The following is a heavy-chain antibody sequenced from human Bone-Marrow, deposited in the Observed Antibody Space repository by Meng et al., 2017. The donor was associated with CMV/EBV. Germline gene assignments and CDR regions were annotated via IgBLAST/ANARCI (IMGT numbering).Heavy chain of an antibody. Sequence: SLKVSCKASGGTFSSYAISWVRQAPGQGLEWMGGIIPIFGTANYAQKFQGRVTITTDESTSTAYMELSSLRSEDTAVYYCARELQDWFDPCGQGTLVTFSS. J-gene: IGHJ5*02. V-gene: IGHV1-69*05. CDR3: ARELQDWFDP. CDR1: GGTFSSYA. CDR2: IIPIFGTA. D-gene: IGHD4-11*01.